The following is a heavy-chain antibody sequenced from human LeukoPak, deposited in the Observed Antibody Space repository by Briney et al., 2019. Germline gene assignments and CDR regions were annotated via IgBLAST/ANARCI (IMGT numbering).Heavy chain of an antibody. CDR2: IDSSSRYI. CDR3: AGVGGHCTSTSCPPPDY. V-gene: IGHV3-21*01. CDR1: GFTFSSYN. J-gene: IGHJ4*02. D-gene: IGHD2-2*01. Sequence: GGSLRLSCAASGFTFSSYNMDWVRQAPGKGLEWVSFIDSSSRYIYQADSVKGRFTISRDNAKSSVFLQMNSLRAEDTAVYYCAGVGGHCTSTSCPPPDYWGQGTLVTVSS.